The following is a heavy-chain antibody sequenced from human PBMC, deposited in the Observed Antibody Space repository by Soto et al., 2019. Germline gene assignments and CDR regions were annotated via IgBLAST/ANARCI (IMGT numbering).Heavy chain of an antibody. Sequence: PSVKVSCKASGYTFTNYYIHWVRQAPGQGPEWMGIINPGDGRTTYTQKFQGRVTMIRDTSTSTVYMELTGLISEDTAVYYCERVSGSYWPLDYWGQGTLVTVSS. V-gene: IGHV1-46*01. J-gene: IGHJ4*02. CDR1: GYTFTNYY. D-gene: IGHD1-26*01. CDR2: INPGDGRT. CDR3: ERVSGSYWPLDY.